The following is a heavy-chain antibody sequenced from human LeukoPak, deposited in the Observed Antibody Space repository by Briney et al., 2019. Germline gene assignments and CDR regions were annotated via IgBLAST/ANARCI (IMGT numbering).Heavy chain of an antibody. J-gene: IGHJ2*01. CDR1: GFTFDNYA. V-gene: IGHV3-9*01. D-gene: IGHD6-13*01. Sequence: GGSLRLSCAAFGFTFDNYAMHWVRQAPGKGLEWVSGISWNSGSIGYADSVKGRFTISRDNAKNSLYLQMNSLRAEDTALYYCAKDRGATAGIWYFDLWGRGTLVTVSS. CDR3: AKDRGATAGIWYFDL. CDR2: ISWNSGSI.